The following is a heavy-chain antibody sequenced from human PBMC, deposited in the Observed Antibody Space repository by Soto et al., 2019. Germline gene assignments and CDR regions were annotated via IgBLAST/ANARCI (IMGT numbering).Heavy chain of an antibody. V-gene: IGHV4-34*01. J-gene: IGHJ5*02. Sequence: SETLSLTCAVYGGSFSGYYWSWIRQPPGKGLEWIGEINHSGSTNYNPSLKSRVTISLDKSKNQFSLKLSSVTAADTAIYYCAKHNSGGWFDPWGQGTLVTVSS. CDR2: INHSGST. CDR3: AKHNSGGWFDP. CDR1: GGSFSGYY. D-gene: IGHD6-19*01.